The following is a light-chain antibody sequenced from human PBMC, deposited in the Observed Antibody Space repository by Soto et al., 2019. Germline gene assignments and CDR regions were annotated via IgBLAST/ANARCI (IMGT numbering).Light chain of an antibody. CDR1: SSDVGAYNF. Sequence: HSALTQPASVSGSPGQSITISCTGTSSDVGAYNFVSWYQQHPGKAPKLIFYEVSNRPPGLSDRFSGSKSGTTASLTISGSQPEDEADYYCSSYTTSSTRVFGTGTKVTVL. CDR3: SSYTTSSTRV. CDR2: EVS. J-gene: IGLJ1*01. V-gene: IGLV2-14*01.